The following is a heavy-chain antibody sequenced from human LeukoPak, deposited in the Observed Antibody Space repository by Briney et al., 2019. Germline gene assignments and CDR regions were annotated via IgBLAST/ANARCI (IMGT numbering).Heavy chain of an antibody. CDR2: IRSKAYGGTT. CDR3: TRGLVGVDYYYYYYYMDV. D-gene: IGHD1-26*01. Sequence: GGSLRLSCTASGFTFGDYAMSWVRQAPGKGLERVGFIRSKAYGGTTEYAASVKGRFTISRDDSKSIAYLQMNSLKTEDTAVYYCTRGLVGVDYYYYYYYMDVWGKGTTVTVSS. CDR1: GFTFGDYA. V-gene: IGHV3-49*04. J-gene: IGHJ6*03.